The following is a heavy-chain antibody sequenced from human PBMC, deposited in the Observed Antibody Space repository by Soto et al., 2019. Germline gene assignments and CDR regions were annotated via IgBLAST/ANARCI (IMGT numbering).Heavy chain of an antibody. J-gene: IGHJ6*02. V-gene: IGHV3-23*01. CDR2: ISDSGGST. CDR3: AKFLDYYYHGMDV. Sequence: EVQLLASGGGLVQPGGSLSLSCAASGFTFSSNAMSWVPQAPAKGLEWVSAISDSGGSTYYADSVKGRFTISRDNTKNTLHLQMNSLRAEDTAVSYCAKFLDYYYHGMDVWGRGPTGAFAS. CDR1: GFTFSSNA.